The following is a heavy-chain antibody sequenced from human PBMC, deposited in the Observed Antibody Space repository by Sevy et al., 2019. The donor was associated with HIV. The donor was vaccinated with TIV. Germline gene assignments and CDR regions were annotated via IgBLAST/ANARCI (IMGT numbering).Heavy chain of an antibody. D-gene: IGHD3-10*01. CDR1: GYTFSSYG. J-gene: IGHJ6*02. V-gene: IGHV1-18*01. Sequence: ASVKVSCKASGYTFSSYGINWVRQAPGQGLEWMGWISDYNGYTNYAHKFQGRFTMSTETSTRTDYRELRSLRSDDTAVYFCAGEGYYYRSGTYRHPNPYGMDVWGQGTAVTVSS. CDR3: AGEGYYYRSGTYRHPNPYGMDV. CDR2: ISDYNGYT.